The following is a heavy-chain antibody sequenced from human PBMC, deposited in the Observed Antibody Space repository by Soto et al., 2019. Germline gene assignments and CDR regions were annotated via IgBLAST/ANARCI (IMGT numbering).Heavy chain of an antibody. D-gene: IGHD2-8*01. CDR2: ISGSGNYT. J-gene: IGHJ1*01. Sequence: GALIGACSASGFTFSTYSMNWVRQAPGKGLEWVSSISGSGNYTHYADFLRGRFTISRDNSKNTVFLQMNSLRPDDTAVYYCEKGDKWGPDAGYFLHWGQGTLVTVYS. CDR3: EKGDKWGPDAGYFLH. V-gene: IGHV3-21*01. CDR1: GFTFSTYS.